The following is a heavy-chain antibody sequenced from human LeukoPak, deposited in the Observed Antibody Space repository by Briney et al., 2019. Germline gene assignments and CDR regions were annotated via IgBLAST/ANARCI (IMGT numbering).Heavy chain of an antibody. CDR2: IRYDGSNK. CDR3: AKDLTHYDTRWGFDY. Sequence: GGSLRLSCAASGFTFSRNGMHWVRQAPGKGLEWVAFIRYDGSNKYYSDSVKGRFTISRDNSKNTLYLQMNSLRAEDTAVYYCAKDLTHYDTRWGFDYWGQGTLVTVSS. D-gene: IGHD3-22*01. CDR1: GFTFSRNG. V-gene: IGHV3-30*02. J-gene: IGHJ4*02.